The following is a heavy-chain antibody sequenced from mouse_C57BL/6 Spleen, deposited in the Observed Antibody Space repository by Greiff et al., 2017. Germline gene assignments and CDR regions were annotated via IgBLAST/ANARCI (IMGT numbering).Heavy chain of an antibody. Sequence: VQLQQSGAELVRPGASVKLSCKASGYTFTDYYINWVKQRPGQGLEWIARIYPGSGNTFYNEKFKGKATLTAEKSSSTAYRQLSSLTSEASAVYVGARGGGNYGCGYWGKGTTRTVSA. CDR1: GYTFTDYY. CDR3: ARGGGNYGCGY. CDR2: IYPGSGNT. D-gene: IGHD2-1*01. V-gene: IGHV1-76*01. J-gene: IGHJ2*01.